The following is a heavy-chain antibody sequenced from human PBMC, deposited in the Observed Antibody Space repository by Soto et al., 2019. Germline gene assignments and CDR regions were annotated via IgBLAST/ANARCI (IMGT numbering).Heavy chain of an antibody. Sequence: GGSLRLSCAASGFTFSTYWMHWVRKAPGKGLVWVSRLDNDGTNTRYADSVKGRFTVSRDNGKNTVYLQMDRLRAEDTAVYYCARDGGTYFDYWGQGTLVTVSS. CDR2: LDNDGTNT. CDR3: ARDGGTYFDY. J-gene: IGHJ4*02. V-gene: IGHV3-74*01. CDR1: GFTFSTYW. D-gene: IGHD3-16*01.